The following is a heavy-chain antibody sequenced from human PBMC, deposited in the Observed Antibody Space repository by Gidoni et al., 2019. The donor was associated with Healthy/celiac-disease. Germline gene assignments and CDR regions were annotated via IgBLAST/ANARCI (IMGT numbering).Heavy chain of an antibody. J-gene: IGHJ4*02. D-gene: IGHD6-13*01. V-gene: IGHV3-73*01. Sequence: VQLVESGGGLVQPGGSLKPSCAASGFTFSGSAMHWVRRASGTGREWVGRIRSKANSYATAYAASVKGRFTISRDDSKNTAYLQMNSLKTEDTAVYYCTRGAAAGTGYWGQGTLVTVSS. CDR1: GFTFSGSA. CDR3: TRGAAAGTGY. CDR2: IRSKANSYAT.